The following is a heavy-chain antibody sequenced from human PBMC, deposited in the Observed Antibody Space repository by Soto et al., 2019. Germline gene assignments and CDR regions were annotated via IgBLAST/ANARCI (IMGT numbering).Heavy chain of an antibody. V-gene: IGHV3-21*01. Sequence: GGSLRLSCAASGFTFSSYSINWVHQAPGKGLEWVLSISSSSSYIYYADSVKGRFTISRDNAKNSLYLQMNSLRAEDTAVYYCARQQSATTYDYWGQGTLVTVSS. CDR3: ARQQSATTYDY. CDR2: ISSSSSYI. D-gene: IGHD5-12*01. J-gene: IGHJ4*02. CDR1: GFTFSSYS.